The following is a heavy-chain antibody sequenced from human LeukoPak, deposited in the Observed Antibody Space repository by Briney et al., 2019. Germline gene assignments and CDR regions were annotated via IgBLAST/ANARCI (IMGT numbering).Heavy chain of an antibody. J-gene: IGHJ3*02. V-gene: IGHV3-66*01. CDR3: ARGSPGYYDTLNGYYKTAFDI. Sequence: GGSLRLSCAASGFTVSSNYMSWVRQAPGKGLEWVSVIYSGGSTYYADSVKGRFTISRDNSKNTLYLQMNSLRAEDTAVYYCARGSPGYYDTLNGYYKTAFDIWGQGIMVNVSS. CDR1: GFTVSSNY. D-gene: IGHD3-9*01. CDR2: IYSGGST.